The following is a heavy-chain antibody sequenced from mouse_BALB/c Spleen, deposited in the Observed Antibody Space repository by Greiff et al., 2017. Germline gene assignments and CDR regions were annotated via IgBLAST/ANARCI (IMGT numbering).Heavy chain of an antibody. V-gene: IGHV14-1*02. CDR3: AKDGSGAY. J-gene: IGHJ3*01. CDR1: GFNIKDYY. Sequence: VQLQQSGAELVRPGALVKLSCKASGFNIKDYYMHWVKQRPEQGLEWIGWIDPENGNTIYDPKFQGKASITAGTSSNTAYLQLSSLTSEDTAVYYCAKDGSGAYWGQGTLVTVSA. CDR2: IDPENGNT. D-gene: IGHD1-1*01.